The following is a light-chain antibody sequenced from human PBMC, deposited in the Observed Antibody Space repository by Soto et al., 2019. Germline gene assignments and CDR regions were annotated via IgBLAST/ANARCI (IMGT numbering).Light chain of an antibody. Sequence: QSVLTQPASVSGSPGQSITISCTGTSSDVGSYNLVSWYQQHPGKAPKLMIYEVSKRPSGVSNGFSGSKSGNTASLTISGLQAEDEADYYCCSYAGSSTFEFGGGTKLTVL. J-gene: IGLJ3*02. CDR2: EVS. CDR3: CSYAGSSTFE. V-gene: IGLV2-23*02. CDR1: SSDVGSYNL.